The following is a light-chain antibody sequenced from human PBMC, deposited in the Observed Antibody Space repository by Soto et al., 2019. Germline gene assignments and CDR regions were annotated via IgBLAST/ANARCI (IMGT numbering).Light chain of an antibody. CDR1: QSVSIN. V-gene: IGKV3-15*01. CDR3: QQYNNWPAT. J-gene: IGKJ4*01. Sequence: EIVMTQSPATLSVSPGERATLSCRASQSVSINLAWYQQKPGQAPRLLIYGASTRATGIPARFSGSGSGTEFTLTISSLQSEDFAVYYCQQYNNWPATFGGGTKVEIK. CDR2: GAS.